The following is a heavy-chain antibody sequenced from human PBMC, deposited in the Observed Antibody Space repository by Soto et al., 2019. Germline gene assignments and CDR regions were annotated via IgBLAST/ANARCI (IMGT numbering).Heavy chain of an antibody. Sequence: PSETLSLTSTVSGVSIGSYCWSLIRQPPGKGLEWIGYIYYSGSTNYNPSLKSRVTISVDTSKNQFSLKLSSVTAADTAVYYCARASGRWFLDYWGQGTLVTVS. J-gene: IGHJ4*02. D-gene: IGHD2-15*01. V-gene: IGHV4-59*01. CDR2: IYYSGST. CDR1: GVSIGSYC. CDR3: ARASGRWFLDY.